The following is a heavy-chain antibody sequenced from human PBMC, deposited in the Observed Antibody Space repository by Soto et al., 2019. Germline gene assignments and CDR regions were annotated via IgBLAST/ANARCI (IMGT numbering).Heavy chain of an antibody. CDR1: GYSFTDYH. Sequence: GASVKVSCKASGYSFTDYHIHWVRQAPGQGLEWLGRINPKSGGTSTAQKFQGWVTMTTDTPISTASMELTRLTSDDTAIYYCARGDYTDCSTAVCSLCYNHDMDVWGQGTTATVSS. D-gene: IGHD3-3*01. CDR2: INPKSGGT. CDR3: ARGDYTDCSTAVCSLCYNHDMDV. J-gene: IGHJ6*02. V-gene: IGHV1-2*04.